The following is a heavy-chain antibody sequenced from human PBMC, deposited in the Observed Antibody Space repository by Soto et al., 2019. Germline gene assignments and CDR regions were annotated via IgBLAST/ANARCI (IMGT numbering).Heavy chain of an antibody. D-gene: IGHD2-2*02. CDR1: GFTFSSYA. CDR2: ISYDGSNK. J-gene: IGHJ6*02. Sequence: QVQLVESGGGVVQPGRSLRLSCAASGFTFSSYAMHWVRQAPGKGLEWVAVISYDGSNKYYADSVKGRFTISRDNSKNTLYLQMNSLRAEDTAVYNCARGVLVPAAIVYYYGMDVWGQGTTVTVSS. CDR3: ARGVLVPAAIVYYYGMDV. V-gene: IGHV3-30-3*01.